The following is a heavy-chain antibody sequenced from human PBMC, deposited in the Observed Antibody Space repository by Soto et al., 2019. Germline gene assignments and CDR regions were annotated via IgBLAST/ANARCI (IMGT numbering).Heavy chain of an antibody. J-gene: IGHJ4*02. D-gene: IGHD4-17*01. CDR2: ISWGSGSI. CDR3: ARSRATVTPLDY. Sequence: QLVESGGDLVQPGRSLRHSCAASGFKFEDYAMHWVRQAPGKGLEWVSSISWGSGSIGYADSVRGRFAISRDNAKKSLYLQMNSLRTEDTALYYCARSRATVTPLDYWGQGTLVTVSS. CDR1: GFKFEDYA. V-gene: IGHV3-9*01.